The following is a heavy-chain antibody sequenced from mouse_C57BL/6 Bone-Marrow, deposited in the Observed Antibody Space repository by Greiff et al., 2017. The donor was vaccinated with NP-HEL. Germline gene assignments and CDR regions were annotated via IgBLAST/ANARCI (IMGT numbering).Heavy chain of an antibody. J-gene: IGHJ1*03. CDR3: ARRYYGISCWYFDV. Sequence: ESGPELVKPGASVKISCKASGYAFSSSWMNWVKQRPGKGLEWIGRIYPGDGDTNYNGKFKGKATLTADKSSSTAYMQLSSLTSEDSAVYFCARRYYGISCWYFDVWGTGTTVTVSS. CDR1: GYAFSSSW. V-gene: IGHV1-82*01. CDR2: IYPGDGDT. D-gene: IGHD1-1*01.